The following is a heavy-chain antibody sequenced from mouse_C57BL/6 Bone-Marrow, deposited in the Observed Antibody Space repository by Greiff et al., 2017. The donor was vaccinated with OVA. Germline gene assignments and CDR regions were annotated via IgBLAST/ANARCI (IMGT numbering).Heavy chain of an antibody. CDR1: GFNIQDYY. J-gene: IGHJ2*01. CDR2: IDPEDGAT. D-gene: IGHD2-4*01. Sequence: EVQLQQSGAELVRPGASVKLSCTASGFNIQDYYMHWVKQRPEQGLEWIGRIDPEDGATEYAPQFQGKATMTADTSSNTAYLQLSSLTSEDTAVYYCTAIYYDYLDYWGQGTTLTVSS. V-gene: IGHV14-1*01. CDR3: TAIYYDYLDY.